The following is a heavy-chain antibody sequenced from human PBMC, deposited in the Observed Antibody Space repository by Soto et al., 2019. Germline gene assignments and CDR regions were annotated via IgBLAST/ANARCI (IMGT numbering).Heavy chain of an antibody. Sequence: QITLKESGPTLVRPTQTLTLTCTVSGFSLSTSGLGVGWIRQPPGKALEWLALIYWNDDKRYSPSLKARLTINKDTSKNQVVLTMTHMDPVDTATYYCAHRPSGWYLFDYWGQGTLVTVSS. CDR3: AHRPSGWYLFDY. D-gene: IGHD6-19*01. J-gene: IGHJ4*02. V-gene: IGHV2-5*01. CDR1: GFSLSTSGLG. CDR2: IYWNDDK.